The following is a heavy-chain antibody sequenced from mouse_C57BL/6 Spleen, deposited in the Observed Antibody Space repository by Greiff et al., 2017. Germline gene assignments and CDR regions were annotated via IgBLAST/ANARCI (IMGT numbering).Heavy chain of an antibody. J-gene: IGHJ4*01. V-gene: IGHV5-9*01. Sequence: EVQRVESGGGLVKPGGSLKLSCAASGFTFSSYTMSWVRQTPGKRLEWVATMSGGGGNTYYPDSVKGRFTISRYNAKNTLYLQMSSLRSEDTAFYYCARDWDDYYAMDYWGQGTSVTVSS. CDR3: ARDWDDYYAMDY. D-gene: IGHD4-1*01. CDR2: MSGGGGNT. CDR1: GFTFSSYT.